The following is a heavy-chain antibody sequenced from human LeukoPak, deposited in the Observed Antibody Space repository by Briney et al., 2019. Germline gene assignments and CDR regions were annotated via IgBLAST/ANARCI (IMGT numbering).Heavy chain of an antibody. CDR1: GYTFTGYY. Sequence: ASVKASCKASGYTFTGYYMHWVRQAPGQGLEWMGWINPNSGGTNYAQKFQGRVTMTRDTSISTAYMELSRLRSDDTAVYYCARGGDGYDLYYFDYWGQGTLVTVSS. V-gene: IGHV1-2*02. CDR2: INPNSGGT. CDR3: ARGGDGYDLYYFDY. D-gene: IGHD5-24*01. J-gene: IGHJ4*02.